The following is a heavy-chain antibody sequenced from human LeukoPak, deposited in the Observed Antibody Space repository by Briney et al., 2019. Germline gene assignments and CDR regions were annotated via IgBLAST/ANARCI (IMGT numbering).Heavy chain of an antibody. V-gene: IGHV4-34*01. CDR3: SRLPDP. CDR2: INHSGST. CDR1: GGSFSGYY. Sequence: SETLSLTCAVYGGSFSGYYWSWIRQPPGKELEWIGEINHSGSTNYNPSLKSRVTISVDTSKNQFSLKLSSVTAADTAVYYCSRLPDPWGQGTLVTVSS. J-gene: IGHJ5*02.